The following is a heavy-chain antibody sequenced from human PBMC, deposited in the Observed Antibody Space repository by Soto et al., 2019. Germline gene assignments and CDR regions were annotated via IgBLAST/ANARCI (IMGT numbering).Heavy chain of an antibody. CDR3: ARDLRGYSYGNKHYYYYGMDV. J-gene: IGHJ6*02. V-gene: IGHV3-33*01. CDR1: GFTFSSYG. CDR2: IWYDGSNK. Sequence: QVQLVESGGGVVQPGRSLRLSCAASGFTFSSYGMHWVRQAPGKGLEWVAVIWYDGSNKYYADSVKGRFTISRDNSKNTLYLQMNSLRAEDTAVYYFARDLRGYSYGNKHYYYYGMDVWGQGTTVTVSS. D-gene: IGHD5-18*01.